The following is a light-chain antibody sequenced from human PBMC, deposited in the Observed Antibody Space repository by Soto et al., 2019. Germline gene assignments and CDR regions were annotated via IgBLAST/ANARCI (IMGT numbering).Light chain of an antibody. CDR1: SSNIGTRYD. CDR2: RNT. CDR3: QSYDTSLRCIV. Sequence: QPVLTQPPSVSGAPGQRVNISCTGSSSNIGTRYDVHWYQQLPGTAPKLLIYRNTDRPSGVPDRFSGSKSGTSASLAIAGLQAEDEGDYYCQSYDTSLRCIVFGGGTKLTVL. J-gene: IGLJ2*01. V-gene: IGLV1-40*01.